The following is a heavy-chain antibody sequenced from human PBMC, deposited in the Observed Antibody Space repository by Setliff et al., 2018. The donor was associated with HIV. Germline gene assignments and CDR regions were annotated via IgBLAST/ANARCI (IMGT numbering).Heavy chain of an antibody. D-gene: IGHD3-22*01. Sequence: GESLKISCAASGFTFNNYWTNWVRQVPGKGLVWVARISPDGRSTTHADAVKGRFTISRDNAKNTLYLHMNSLRAEDTSVYHCALVGGITVPPDGFDIWGQGTMVTVSS. CDR1: GFTFNNYW. CDR3: ALVGGITVPPDGFDI. CDR2: ISPDGRST. V-gene: IGHV3-74*01. J-gene: IGHJ3*02.